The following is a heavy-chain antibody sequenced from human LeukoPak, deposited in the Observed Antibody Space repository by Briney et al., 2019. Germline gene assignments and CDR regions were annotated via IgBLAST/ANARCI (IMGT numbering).Heavy chain of an antibody. V-gene: IGHV1-69*13. J-gene: IGHJ6*04. Sequence: SVKVSCKASGGTFSSYAISWVRQAPGQGLEWMGGIIPTFGTANYAQKFQGRVTITADESTSTAYMELSSLRSEDTAVYYCARGNLERTYYDILTGTYGMDVWGKGTTVTVSS. D-gene: IGHD3-9*01. CDR2: IIPTFGTA. CDR1: GGTFSSYA. CDR3: ARGNLERTYYDILTGTYGMDV.